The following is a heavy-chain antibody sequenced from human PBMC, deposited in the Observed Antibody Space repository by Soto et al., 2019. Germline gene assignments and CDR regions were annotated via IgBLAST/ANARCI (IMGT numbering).Heavy chain of an antibody. CDR2: IWYDGIRK. CDR1: GFSLSGYG. Sequence: QVQLVESGGGVIQPGRSLRLSCEVSGFSLSGYGIHWVRQAPGKGLEWVAVIWYDGIRKNYADSVRGRFTVSRDSSKNMVYLQMDSLNVEDTALYYCARDVDTTSHFNRFDPWGQGVMVSVSS. V-gene: IGHV3-33*01. CDR3: ARDVDTTSHFNRFDP. J-gene: IGHJ5*02. D-gene: IGHD5-18*01.